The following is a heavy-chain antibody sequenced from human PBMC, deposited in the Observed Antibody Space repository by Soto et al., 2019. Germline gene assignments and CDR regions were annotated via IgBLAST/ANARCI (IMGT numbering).Heavy chain of an antibody. V-gene: IGHV3-7*03. Sequence: GGSLRLSCAASGFTFSSYSMSWVRQAKGKGLEWVANINKNGGEKYYVDSVKGRFTISRDNAKNSLYLQMNSLRAEDTAVYYCARPWDTAMVSTWNYWGQGTLVTVSS. CDR2: INKNGGEK. CDR1: GFTFSSYS. CDR3: ARPWDTAMVSTWNY. J-gene: IGHJ4*02. D-gene: IGHD5-18*01.